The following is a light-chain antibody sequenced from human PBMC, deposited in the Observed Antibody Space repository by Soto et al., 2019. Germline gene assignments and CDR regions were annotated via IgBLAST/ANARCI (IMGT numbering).Light chain of an antibody. Sequence: EVVMTQSPDTLSVSPGETATLSCRASQSVSSNLAWYQQKLGQAPRLLIYGASTRATGISARFSGSGSGTEFTLTITSLQSEDFAIYYCQQYGYLVTFGGGTKVDI. CDR3: QQYGYLVT. CDR1: QSVSSN. V-gene: IGKV3-15*01. J-gene: IGKJ4*01. CDR2: GAS.